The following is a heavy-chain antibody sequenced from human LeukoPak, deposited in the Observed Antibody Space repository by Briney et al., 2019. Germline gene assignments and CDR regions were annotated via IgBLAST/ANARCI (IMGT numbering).Heavy chain of an antibody. CDR1: GYTFTSYG. CDR3: ATGYCSSTSCLHMNWFDP. D-gene: IGHD2-2*01. J-gene: IGHJ5*02. Sequence: SVKVSCKASGYTFTSYGISWVRQAPGQGLEWMGRIIPILGIANYAQKFQGRVTITADKSTSTAYMELSSLRSEDTAVYYCATGYCSSTSCLHMNWFDPWGQGTLVTVSS. V-gene: IGHV1-69*04. CDR2: IIPILGIA.